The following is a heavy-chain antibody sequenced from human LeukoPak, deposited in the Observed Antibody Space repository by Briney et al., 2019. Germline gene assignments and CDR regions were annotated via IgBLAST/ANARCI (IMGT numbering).Heavy chain of an antibody. V-gene: IGHV4-34*01. J-gene: IGHJ4*02. CDR1: GGSFSGYY. Sequence: SETLSLTCAVYGGSFSGYYWSWICQSPGKGLEWIGEINHSGSTNYNPSLESRVTISEDTSKNQFSLKLSSVTAADTAVYYCARGVVVTATSYYFDYWGQGTLVTVSS. D-gene: IGHD2-15*01. CDR3: ARGVVVTATSYYFDY. CDR2: INHSGST.